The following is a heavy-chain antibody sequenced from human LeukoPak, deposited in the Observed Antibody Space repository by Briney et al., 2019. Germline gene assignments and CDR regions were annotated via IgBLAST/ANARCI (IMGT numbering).Heavy chain of an antibody. V-gene: IGHV3-23*01. CDR2: LSGSGYTT. CDR1: GFTFSNYA. J-gene: IGHJ4*02. CDR3: ARRPGN. D-gene: IGHD1-14*01. Sequence: GGSLRLSCAASGFTFSNYAMSWVRQAPGKGLEWVSALSGSGYTTYYADSVKGRFTISRDNSKNTLFLQMNDLTVEDTARYYCARRPGNWGQGILVTVSS.